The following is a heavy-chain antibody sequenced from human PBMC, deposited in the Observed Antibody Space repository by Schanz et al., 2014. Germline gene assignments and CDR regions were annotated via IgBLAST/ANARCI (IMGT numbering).Heavy chain of an antibody. J-gene: IGHJ4*02. D-gene: IGHD4-17*01. Sequence: QVQLVQSGAEVRKPGASVKVSCKASGYTFISYGISWVRQAPGQGLEWMGRIIPILGIANYAQNFQGRVTITADKSTSTAYMELTSLRSEDTAVYYCARGYGDSPTDVWGQGTLVTVSS. V-gene: IGHV1-69*04. CDR3: ARGYGDSPTDV. CDR1: GYTFISYG. CDR2: IIPILGIA.